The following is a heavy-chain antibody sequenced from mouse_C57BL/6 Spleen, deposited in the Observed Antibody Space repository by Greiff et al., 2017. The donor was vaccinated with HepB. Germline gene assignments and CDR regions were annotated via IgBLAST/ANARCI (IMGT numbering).Heavy chain of an antibody. CDR1: GYTFTDYN. J-gene: IGHJ3*01. Sequence: EVQLQQSGPELVKPGASVKLPCKASGYTFTDYNMDWVKQSHGKSLEWIGDINPNNGGTIYNQKFKGKATLTVDKSSSTAYMELRSLTSEDTAVYYCAREATLAWIDYWGQGTLVTVSA. V-gene: IGHV1-18*01. CDR2: INPNNGGT. D-gene: IGHD3-2*02. CDR3: AREATLAWIDY.